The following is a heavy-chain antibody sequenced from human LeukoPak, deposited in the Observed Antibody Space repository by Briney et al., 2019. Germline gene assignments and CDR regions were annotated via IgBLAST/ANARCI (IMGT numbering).Heavy chain of an antibody. Sequence: SETLSPTCTVSGGSISSYYWSWIRQPPGKGLEWIGYIYYSGSTNYNPSLKSRVTISVDTSKNQFSLKLSSVTAADTAVYYCARLGESRSGWYNWFDPWGQGTLVTVSS. CDR2: IYYSGST. CDR1: GGSISSYY. CDR3: ARLGESRSGWYNWFDP. J-gene: IGHJ5*02. D-gene: IGHD6-19*01. V-gene: IGHV4-59*08.